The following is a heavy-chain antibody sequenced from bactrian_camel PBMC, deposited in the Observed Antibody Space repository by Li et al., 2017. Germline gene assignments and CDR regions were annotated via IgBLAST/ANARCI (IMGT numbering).Heavy chain of an antibody. D-gene: IGHD1*01. CDR1: GDMYSSYC. J-gene: IGHJ4*01. CDR2: IDSSGSA. V-gene: IGHV3S53*01. CDR3: ATQTLLWKYEYNY. Sequence: HVQLVESGGGSVQAGGSLRLSCAASGDMYSSYCMGWFRQAPGKEREGVAAIDSSGSATYTDSVKGRFTISRENAKNTVYLQMNSLKSEDTALYYCATQTLLWKYEYNYWGQGTQVTVSS.